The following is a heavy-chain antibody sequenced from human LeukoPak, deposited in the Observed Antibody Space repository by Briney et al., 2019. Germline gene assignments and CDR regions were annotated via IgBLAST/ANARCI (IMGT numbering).Heavy chain of an antibody. V-gene: IGHV3-23*01. Sequence: GGSLRLSCEASGFTFSSYAMTWVRQAPGKGLEWVSAITNSGGSTYYADSVKGRFTISRDNSKNTLYLQMNSLKAEDTAVYYCVKFVGAKGYWGQGTLVTVSS. CDR2: ITNSGGST. CDR3: VKFVGAKGY. CDR1: GFTFSSYA. J-gene: IGHJ4*02. D-gene: IGHD1-26*01.